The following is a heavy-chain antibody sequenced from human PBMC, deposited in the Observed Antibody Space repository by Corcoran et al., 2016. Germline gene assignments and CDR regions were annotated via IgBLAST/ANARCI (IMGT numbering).Heavy chain of an antibody. J-gene: IGHJ3*02. V-gene: IGHV1-46*01. CDR1: GYTFTSYY. D-gene: IGHD3-16*01. CDR2: INPSGGST. CDR3: ARGGNNNAFDI. Sequence: QVQLVQSGAEVKKPGASVKVSCKASGYTFTSYYMHWVRQAPGQGLEWMGIINPSGGSTSYAQKFQGRVTMTRDPSTSTAYMELSSLRSEDTAVYYCARGGNNNAFDIWGQGTMVTVSS.